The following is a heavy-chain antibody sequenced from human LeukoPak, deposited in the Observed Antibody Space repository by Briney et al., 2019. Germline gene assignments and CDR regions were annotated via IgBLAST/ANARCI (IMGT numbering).Heavy chain of an antibody. Sequence: AASVKVSCKASGYTFTNYHMHWVRQAPGQGLEWMGMITPSDGSTNYAQKFQGRVTMTRDMSTSTVYMELSSLRSEDTAVYYCARVGGWYRYFFDYWGQGTLHTVSS. V-gene: IGHV1-46*01. D-gene: IGHD6-19*01. CDR2: ITPSDGST. J-gene: IGHJ4*02. CDR3: ARVGGWYRYFFDY. CDR1: GYTFTNYH.